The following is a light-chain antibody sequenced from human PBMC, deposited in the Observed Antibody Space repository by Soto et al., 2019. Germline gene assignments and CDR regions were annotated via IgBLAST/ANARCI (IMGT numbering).Light chain of an antibody. Sequence: EIVLTQSPATLSLSPGERATLSCRASQSVSSYLAWYQQKPGQAPGLLIYDASNRATGIPARFSGSGSGTDLTLTISSLEPEDFAVYYCQQRSNWPPITFGQGTRLE. CDR3: QQRSNWPPIT. CDR2: DAS. CDR1: QSVSSY. J-gene: IGKJ5*01. V-gene: IGKV3-11*01.